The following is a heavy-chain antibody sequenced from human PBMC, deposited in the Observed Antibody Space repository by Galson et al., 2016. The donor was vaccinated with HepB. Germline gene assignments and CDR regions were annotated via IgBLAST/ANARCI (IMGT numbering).Heavy chain of an antibody. J-gene: IGHJ4*02. CDR1: GYTFTNYA. CDR3: ARAQSWYCTGGRCYLEY. D-gene: IGHD2-8*02. Sequence: SVKVSCKASGYTFTNYAIHWVRQAPGQRLEWLGWINAGNGNTKYSQKFQGGVTITRDTSASTAYLALSSLRSEDTAVYYCARAQSWYCTGGRCYLEYWGQGTLVTVSS. CDR2: INAGNGNT. V-gene: IGHV1-3*01.